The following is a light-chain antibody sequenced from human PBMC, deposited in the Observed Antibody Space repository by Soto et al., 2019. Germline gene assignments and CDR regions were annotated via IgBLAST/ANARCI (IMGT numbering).Light chain of an antibody. V-gene: IGKV1-33*01. Sequence: DIQMTQSPSSLSASVGDRVTITCQASQDISNYLNWYQQKPGKAPKLLIYDASNLETGVPSRSSGSGSGKDFNFTISSIRPEDIATSYCQRYDNIPCMSTFGQGTKLEIK. J-gene: IGKJ2*01. CDR1: QDISNY. CDR2: DAS. CDR3: QRYDNIPCMST.